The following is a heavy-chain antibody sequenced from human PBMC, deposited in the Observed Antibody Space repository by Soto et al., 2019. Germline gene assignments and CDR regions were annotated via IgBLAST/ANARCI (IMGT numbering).Heavy chain of an antibody. Sequence: QVQLQQWGAGLLKPSETLSLTCAVYGGSFSGYYWSWIRQPPGKGLEWIGEINHSGSTNYNPSLKIRVTISVDTSKNQFSLKLSSVTAADTAVYYCAGRQGIQLWSYYYYYGMDVWGQGTTVTVSS. CDR3: AGRQGIQLWSYYYYYGMDV. D-gene: IGHD5-18*01. CDR1: GGSFSGYY. CDR2: INHSGST. V-gene: IGHV4-34*01. J-gene: IGHJ6*02.